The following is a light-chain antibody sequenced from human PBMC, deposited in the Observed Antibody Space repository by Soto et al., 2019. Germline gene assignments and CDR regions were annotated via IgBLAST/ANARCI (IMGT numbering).Light chain of an antibody. CDR1: SSNIGSNT. J-gene: IGLJ1*01. Sequence: SVRTQPRSACGYTAQRVTISCSGSSSNIGSNTVNWYQQLPGTAPKLLIYSNNQRPSGVPDRFSGSKSGTSASLAISGLQSEDEAGYYCAAWDDSLNGLVFGTEPSVIVL. V-gene: IGLV1-44*01. CDR3: AAWDDSLNGLV. CDR2: SNN.